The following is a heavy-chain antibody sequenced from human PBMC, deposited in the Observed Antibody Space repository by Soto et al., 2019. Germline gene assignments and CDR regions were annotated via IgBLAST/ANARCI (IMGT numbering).Heavy chain of an antibody. V-gene: IGHV5-51*01. J-gene: IGHJ3*02. Sequence: GESLKISCKGSGYSFTSYWIGWVRQMPGKGLEWMGIIYPGDSDTRYSPSFQGQVTISADKSISTAYLQWSSLKASDTAMYYCARRKGQDNIWGSYRQFDAFDIWGQGTMVTVSS. D-gene: IGHD3-16*02. CDR3: ARRKGQDNIWGSYRQFDAFDI. CDR2: IYPGDSDT. CDR1: GYSFTSYW.